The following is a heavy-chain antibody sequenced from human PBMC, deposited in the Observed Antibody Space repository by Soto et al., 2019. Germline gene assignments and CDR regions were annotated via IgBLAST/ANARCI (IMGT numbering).Heavy chain of an antibody. Sequence: PSETLSLTCTVSGGSISSSSYYWGWIRQPPGKGLEWIGSSYYSGSTYYNPSLKSRVTISVDTSKNQFSLKLSSVTAADTAVYYCARHGDIVVVVGYMDVWGKGTTVTAP. J-gene: IGHJ6*03. D-gene: IGHD2-15*01. CDR3: ARHGDIVVVVGYMDV. CDR2: SYYSGST. V-gene: IGHV4-39*01. CDR1: GGSISSSSYY.